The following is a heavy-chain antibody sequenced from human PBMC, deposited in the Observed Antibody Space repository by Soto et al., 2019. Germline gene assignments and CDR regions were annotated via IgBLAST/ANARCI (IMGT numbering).Heavy chain of an antibody. Sequence: GGSLRLSCAASAFPVRRNYMSWVSQAPGKGLEWVSTISCDVGTYYTDSVKGRFAISRDNSKSTLYLQMNILTAEDTAVYYCARDVMSVAGSADYWGQGTLVTVSS. V-gene: IGHV3-53*01. CDR1: AFPVRRNY. D-gene: IGHD6-19*01. CDR3: ARDVMSVAGSADY. J-gene: IGHJ4*02. CDR2: ISCDVGT.